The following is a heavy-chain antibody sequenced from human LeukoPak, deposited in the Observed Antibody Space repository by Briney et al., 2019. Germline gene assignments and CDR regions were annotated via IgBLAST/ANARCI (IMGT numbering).Heavy chain of an antibody. CDR1: GFTFSSYA. CDR2: ISGSGGST. CDR3: ARSFDGDYDRDY. D-gene: IGHD4-17*01. Sequence: GGSLRLSCAASGFTFSSYAMSWVRQAPGKGLEWVSAISGSGGSTYYADSVKGRFTISRDNSKNTLYLQMNSLRAEDTAVYYCARSFDGDYDRDYWGQGTLVTVSS. J-gene: IGHJ4*02. V-gene: IGHV3-23*01.